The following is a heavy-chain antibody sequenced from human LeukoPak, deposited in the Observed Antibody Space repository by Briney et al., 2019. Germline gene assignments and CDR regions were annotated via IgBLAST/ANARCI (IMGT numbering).Heavy chain of an antibody. Sequence: GGSLRLSCAASGFTFSSSWLHWVRQAPGEGPVWVSRINGDGSTINYADSVKGRFTISRDNAKNTLYLQMNSLRPEDTAVYYCARAGNFRFDYWSQGTLVTVSS. CDR2: INGDGSTI. CDR3: ARAGNFRFDY. V-gene: IGHV3-74*01. D-gene: IGHD1-14*01. J-gene: IGHJ4*02. CDR1: GFTFSSSW.